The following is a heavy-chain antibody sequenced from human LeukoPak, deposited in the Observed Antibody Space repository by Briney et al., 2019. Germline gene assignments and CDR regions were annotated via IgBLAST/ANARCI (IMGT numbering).Heavy chain of an antibody. CDR1: GDSISTYY. CDR2: IYHSGST. CDR3: ARDGYGGVDY. Sequence: SETLSLTCTVSGDSISTYYWSWIRQSPGKGLEWIGYIYHSGSTKYNPTLKSRVTISVDTSKKQFSLKLSSVTAADTAVYYCARDGYGGVDYWGQGTLVTVSS. J-gene: IGHJ4*02. V-gene: IGHV4-59*01. D-gene: IGHD3-10*01.